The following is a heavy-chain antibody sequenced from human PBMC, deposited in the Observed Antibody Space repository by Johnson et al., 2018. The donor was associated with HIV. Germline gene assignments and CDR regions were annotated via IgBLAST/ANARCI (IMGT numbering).Heavy chain of an antibody. CDR3: EAVVSAFDI. V-gene: IGHV3-9*01. J-gene: IGHJ3*02. CDR1: GFTFDDYA. D-gene: IGHD2-15*01. Sequence: VQLVESGGGLVQPGRSLRLSCAASGFTFDDYAMHWVRQAPGKGLEWVSGISWHSGSIGYADSVKGRFTITRDNAKNSLYLQMNSLRAEDTALYYCEAVVSAFDIWGQGTMVTVSS. CDR2: ISWHSGSI.